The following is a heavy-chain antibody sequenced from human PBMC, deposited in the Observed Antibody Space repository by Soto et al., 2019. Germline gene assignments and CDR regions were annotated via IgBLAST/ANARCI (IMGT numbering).Heavy chain of an antibody. V-gene: IGHV3-11*04. CDR2: ISSSGNNI. D-gene: IGHD3-9*01. Sequence: GGSLRLSCAASGFTFSDYYMSWIRQAPGKGLEWVSYISSSGNNIYYADSVKGRFTASRDNAKNSLYLQMNSLRAEDTAVYYCVLQGYDILTGNYLDCWGQGTLVTVS. CDR3: VLQGYDILTGNYLDC. CDR1: GFTFSDYY. J-gene: IGHJ4*02.